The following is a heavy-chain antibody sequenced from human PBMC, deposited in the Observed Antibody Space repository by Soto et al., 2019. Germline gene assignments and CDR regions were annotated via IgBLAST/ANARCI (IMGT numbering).Heavy chain of an antibody. CDR2: ISAYNGNT. Sequence: ASVEVACKASGYTFNSNGISWVRQEPGQGLEWMGWISAYNGNTNYAQKLQGRVTMTTDTSTSTAYMELRSLRSDDTAVYYCARDNGYSYGTGRVDYWGQGTLVTVPQ. J-gene: IGHJ4*02. V-gene: IGHV1-18*01. D-gene: IGHD5-18*01. CDR1: GYTFNSNG. CDR3: ARDNGYSYGTGRVDY.